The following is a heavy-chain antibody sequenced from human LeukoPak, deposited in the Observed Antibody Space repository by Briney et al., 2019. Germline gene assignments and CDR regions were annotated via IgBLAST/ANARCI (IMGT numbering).Heavy chain of an antibody. CDR2: ISSSSSYI. CDR3: ARFKWNQYYFDY. J-gene: IGHJ4*02. Sequence: GGSLRLSCAASGFTFSSYSMNWVRQAPGKGLEWVSSISSSSSYIYYADSVKGRFTISRDNAKNSLYLQMNSLRAEDTAVYCCARFKWNQYYFDYWGEGTLVTDSP. CDR1: GFTFSSYS. D-gene: IGHD1-1*01. V-gene: IGHV3-21*01.